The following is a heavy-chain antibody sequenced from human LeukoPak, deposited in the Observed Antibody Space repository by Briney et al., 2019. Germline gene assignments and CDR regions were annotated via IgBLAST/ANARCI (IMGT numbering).Heavy chain of an antibody. CDR3: AREGGFYRPLDY. V-gene: IGHV4-4*02. CDR1: GGSISSSNW. CDR2: IYHSGST. Sequence: SETLSLTCAVSGGSISSSNWWRWVRQPPGKGLEWIGEIYHSGSTNYNPSLKSRLTMSVDLSENHVSLKLTSVTAADTAVYYCAREGGFYRPLDYSGQGTLVTVSS. J-gene: IGHJ4*02. D-gene: IGHD3-3*01.